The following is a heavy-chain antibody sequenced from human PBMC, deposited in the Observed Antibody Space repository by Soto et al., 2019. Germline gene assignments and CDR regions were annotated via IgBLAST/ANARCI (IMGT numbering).Heavy chain of an antibody. CDR2: IWYDGSNK. V-gene: IGHV3-33*01. CDR1: GFTFSSYG. CDR3: ARAPTYYDILTGYRHGLEVLHY. D-gene: IGHD3-9*01. Sequence: QVQLVESGGGVVQPGTSLRLSCAASGFTFSSYGMHWVRQAPGKGLEWVAVIWYDGSNKYYADSVKGRFTISRDNSKNTLYLQMNSLRAEDTAVYYCARAPTYYDILTGYRHGLEVLHYWGQGTLVTVSS. J-gene: IGHJ4*02.